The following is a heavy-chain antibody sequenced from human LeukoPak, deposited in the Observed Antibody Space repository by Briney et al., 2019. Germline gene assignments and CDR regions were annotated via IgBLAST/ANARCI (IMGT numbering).Heavy chain of an antibody. CDR3: ARDLPHLEYYDSSGYPSFDY. V-gene: IGHV4-39*07. CDR1: GGSISSSSYY. J-gene: IGHJ4*02. D-gene: IGHD3-22*01. Sequence: SETLSLTCTVSGGSISSSSYYWGWIRQPPGKGLEWIGSIYYSGSTYYNPSLKSRVTISVDTSKNQFSLKLSSVTAADTAVYYCARDLPHLEYYDSSGYPSFDYWGQGTLVTVSS. CDR2: IYYSGST.